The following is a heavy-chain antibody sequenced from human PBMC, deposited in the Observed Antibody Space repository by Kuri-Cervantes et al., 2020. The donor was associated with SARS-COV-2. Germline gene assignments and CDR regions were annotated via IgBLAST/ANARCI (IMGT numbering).Heavy chain of an antibody. CDR3: ARDHAAACRLNCFDP. V-gene: IGHV3-7*01. CDR2: IKQDGSEK. J-gene: IGHJ5*02. CDR1: GFTFSSYW. Sequence: ETLSLTCAASGFTFSSYWMSWVRQAPGKGLEWVANIKQDGSEKYYVDSVKGRFTISRDNAKNSLYLQMNSLRAEDTAVYYCARDHAAACRLNCFDPWGQGTLVTVSS. D-gene: IGHD6-13*01.